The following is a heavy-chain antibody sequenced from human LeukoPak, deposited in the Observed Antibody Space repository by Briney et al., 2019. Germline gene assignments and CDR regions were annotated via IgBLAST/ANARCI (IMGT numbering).Heavy chain of an antibody. J-gene: IGHJ6*03. Sequence: GGSLRLSCAASGFTFSNYAMSWVRQAPGKGLEWVSSISGSGGNTYYADSVKGRFTISRDNSKNTLYLQMNSLRAEDTAVYYCAKVGGYDYGFYYYYYMDVWGKGTTVTVSS. CDR3: AKVGGYDYGFYYYYYMDV. V-gene: IGHV3-23*01. D-gene: IGHD5-12*01. CDR2: ISGSGGNT. CDR1: GFTFSNYA.